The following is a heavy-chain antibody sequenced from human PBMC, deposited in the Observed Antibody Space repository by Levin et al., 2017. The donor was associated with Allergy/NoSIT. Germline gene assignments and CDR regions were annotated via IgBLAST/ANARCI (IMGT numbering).Heavy chain of an antibody. J-gene: IGHJ5*02. D-gene: IGHD6-13*01. V-gene: IGHV3-11*01. CDR1: GFTFSDYY. Sequence: GGSLRLSCAASGFTFSDYYMSWIRQAPGKGLEWVSYISSSGSTIYYADSVKGRFTISRDNAKNSLYLQMNSLRAEDTAVYYCASQGIAAAGHLAWFDPWGQGTLVTVSS. CDR3: ASQGIAAAGHLAWFDP. CDR2: ISSSGSTI.